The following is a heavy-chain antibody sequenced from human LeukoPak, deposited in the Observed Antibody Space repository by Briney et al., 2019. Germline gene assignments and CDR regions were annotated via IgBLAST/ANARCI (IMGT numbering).Heavy chain of an antibody. CDR1: GGSISSGGYY. J-gene: IGHJ4*02. Sequence: PSQTLSLTCTVSGGSISSGGYYWSWIRQPPGKGLEWIGYIYSSGSTNYNPSLKGRVTISVDTSKNQFSLKLSSVSAADTAVYYCVRDHYYNSSGYTFGYWGQGTLVTVSS. D-gene: IGHD3-22*01. CDR2: IYSSGST. V-gene: IGHV4-61*08. CDR3: VRDHYYNSSGYTFGY.